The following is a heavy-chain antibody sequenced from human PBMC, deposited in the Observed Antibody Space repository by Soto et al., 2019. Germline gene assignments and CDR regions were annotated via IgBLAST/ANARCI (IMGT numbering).Heavy chain of an antibody. CDR3: AILTPSVGATRLFV. Sequence: VGSLILSCAASGFTFSSYGMHWVRQAPGKGLEWVAVISDDGSNKYYADSVKGRFTISRDNSKNTLYLQMNSLRAEDTAVYYCAILTPSVGATRLFVWGQGTLVTVAS. J-gene: IGHJ4*02. D-gene: IGHD1-26*01. CDR1: GFTFSSYG. CDR2: ISDDGSNK. V-gene: IGHV3-30*03.